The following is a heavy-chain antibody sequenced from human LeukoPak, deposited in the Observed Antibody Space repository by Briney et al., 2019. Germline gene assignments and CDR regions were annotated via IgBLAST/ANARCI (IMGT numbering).Heavy chain of an antibody. J-gene: IGHJ4*02. CDR1: GFTFDDYA. CDR3: AKDQGGSGSYPFDY. V-gene: IGHV3-43D*03. CDR2: ISWDGGST. Sequence: GGSLRLSCAASGFTFDDYAMHWVRQAPGKGLEWVSLISWDGGSTYYADSVKGRFTIPRDNSKNSLYLQMNSLRAEDTALYYCAKDQGGSGSYPFDYWGQGTLVTVSS. D-gene: IGHD3-10*01.